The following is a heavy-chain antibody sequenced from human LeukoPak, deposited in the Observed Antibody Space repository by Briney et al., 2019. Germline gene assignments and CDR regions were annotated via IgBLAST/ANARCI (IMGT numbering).Heavy chain of an antibody. CDR1: GFTFSSYA. J-gene: IGHJ4*02. CDR3: AKGKWYSGTYHFDY. CDR2: ISYDGSNK. Sequence: PGGSLRLSCAASGFTFSSYAMHWVRQAPGKGLEWVAVISYDGSNKYYADSVKGRFTISRDNSKNTLYLQMNSLRAEDTALYYCAKGKWYSGTYHFDYWGQGTLVTVSS. V-gene: IGHV3-30-3*01. D-gene: IGHD1-26*01.